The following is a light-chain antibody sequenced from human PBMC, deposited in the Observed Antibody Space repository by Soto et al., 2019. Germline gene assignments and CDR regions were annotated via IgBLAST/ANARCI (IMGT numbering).Light chain of an antibody. CDR3: QQYNNWPPT. V-gene: IGKV3-15*01. CDR2: AAS. J-gene: IGKJ2*01. CDR1: QSVGGS. Sequence: EIVMTQSPATLSVSPGERATLSCRASQSVGGSLAWYQQRPGQAPRLLIYAASARATGTPARFSGSGSGTEFTLTISGLQSEYFAVYSCQQYNNWPPTFGQGTKLDIK.